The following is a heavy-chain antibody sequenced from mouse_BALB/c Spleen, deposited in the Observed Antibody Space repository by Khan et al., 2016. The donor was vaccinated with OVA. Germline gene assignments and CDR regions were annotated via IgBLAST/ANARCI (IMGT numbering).Heavy chain of an antibody. J-gene: IGHJ4*01. CDR2: IWGDGNT. V-gene: IGHV2-3*01. Sequence: VQLKESGPGLVAPSQSLSITCTVSGFSLTSYGVSWVRQPPGKGLEWLGVIWGDGNTNFHSALRSRLSLSKDNSKSQVFLKLNSRQTDDTATYYCAKDRGYYAVDYWGQGTSVTVSS. CDR1: GFSLTSYG. CDR3: AKDRGYYAVDY.